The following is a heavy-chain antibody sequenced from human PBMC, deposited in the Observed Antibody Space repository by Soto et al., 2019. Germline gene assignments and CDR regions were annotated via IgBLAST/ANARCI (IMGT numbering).Heavy chain of an antibody. J-gene: IGHJ5*02. CDR2: IYYSGST. CDR3: ARALRNSGYALNWFDP. V-gene: IGHV4-31*03. D-gene: IGHD5-12*01. Sequence: SETLSLTCTVSGGSISSGGYYWSWIRQHPGKGLEWIGYIYYSGSTYYNPSLKSRVTISVDTSKNQFSLKLSSVTAADTAVYYCARALRNSGYALNWFDPWGQGTLVTVSS. CDR1: GGSISSGGYY.